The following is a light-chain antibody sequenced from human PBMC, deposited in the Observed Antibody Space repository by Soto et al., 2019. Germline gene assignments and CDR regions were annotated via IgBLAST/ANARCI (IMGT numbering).Light chain of an antibody. CDR3: QQRYSTLPT. Sequence: DIPMTQSPSSLSASVGDRVTITCRASQSISSYLNWYQQKPGKAPKLLIYAASSLQSGVPSRFSGSGSGTDFTLTISSLQPEYFATYYCQQRYSTLPTFGQGTNVEIK. CDR1: QSISSY. J-gene: IGKJ1*01. V-gene: IGKV1-39*01. CDR2: AAS.